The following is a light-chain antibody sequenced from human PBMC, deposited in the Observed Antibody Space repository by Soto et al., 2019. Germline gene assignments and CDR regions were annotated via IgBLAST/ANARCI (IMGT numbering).Light chain of an antibody. CDR1: SSDVGSYNL. Sequence: QSVLTQPTSVSGSPGQSITISCTGTSSDVGSYNLVSWYQQHPGKAPKVMIHEGSKRPSGVSNRFSGSKSGNTASLTISGLQAEDEADYYCCSYAASDTLVFGGGTKLTVL. CDR3: CSYAASDTLV. V-gene: IGLV2-23*01. J-gene: IGLJ2*01. CDR2: EGS.